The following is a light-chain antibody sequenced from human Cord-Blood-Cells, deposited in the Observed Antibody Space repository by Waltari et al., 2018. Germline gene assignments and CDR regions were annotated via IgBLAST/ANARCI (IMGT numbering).Light chain of an antibody. J-gene: IGLJ3*02. CDR3: CSYAGSRV. V-gene: IGLV2-23*01. Sequence: SSLTQPASVAGSPGQSITISCTGSTSGFGSYNLVSWYQQHPGKAPKLMIYEGSKRPSGVSNRFSGSKSGNTASLTISGLQAEDEADYYCCSYAGSRVFGGGTKLTVL. CDR2: EGS. CDR1: TSGFGSYNL.